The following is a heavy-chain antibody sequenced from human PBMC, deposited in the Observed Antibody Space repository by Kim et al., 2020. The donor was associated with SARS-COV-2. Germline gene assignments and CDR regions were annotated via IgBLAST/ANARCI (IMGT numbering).Heavy chain of an antibody. Sequence: SETLSLTCAVYGGSFSGYYWSWIRQPPGKGLEWIGEINHSGSTNYNPSLKSRVTISVDTSKNQFSLKLSSVTAADTAVYYCARGRGGAFDIWGQGTMVT. J-gene: IGHJ3*02. CDR1: GGSFSGYY. D-gene: IGHD3-16*01. V-gene: IGHV4-34*01. CDR2: INHSGST. CDR3: ARGRGGAFDI.